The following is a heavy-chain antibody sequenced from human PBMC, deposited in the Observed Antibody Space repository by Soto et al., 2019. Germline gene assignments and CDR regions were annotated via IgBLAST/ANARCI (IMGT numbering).Heavy chain of an antibody. CDR2: IYYSGST. D-gene: IGHD2-8*01. J-gene: IGHJ3*02. Sequence: PSQTLSLSCTVSGGSISSYYCSWIRQPPGKGLEWIGYIYYSGSTNYNPSLKSRVTISVDTSKNQFSLKLSSVTAADTAVYYCARHPPNGDAFDIWGQGTMVTVSS. CDR1: GGSISSYY. CDR3: ARHPPNGDAFDI. V-gene: IGHV4-59*08.